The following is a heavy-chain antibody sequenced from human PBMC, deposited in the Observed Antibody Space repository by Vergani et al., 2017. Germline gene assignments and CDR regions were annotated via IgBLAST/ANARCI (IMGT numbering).Heavy chain of an antibody. CDR2: ISSSSSTI. CDR3: ARDDGTNSRPYYYYGMDV. J-gene: IGHJ6*02. V-gene: IGHV3-48*01. CDR1: GFTFSSYA. Sequence: EVQLLESGGGLVQPGGSLRLSCAASGFTFSSYAMSWVRQAPGKGLEWVSYISSSSSTIYYADSVKGRFTISRDNAKNSLYLQMNSLRAEDTAVYYCARDDGTNSRPYYYYGMDVWGQGTTVTVSS. D-gene: IGHD4-23*01.